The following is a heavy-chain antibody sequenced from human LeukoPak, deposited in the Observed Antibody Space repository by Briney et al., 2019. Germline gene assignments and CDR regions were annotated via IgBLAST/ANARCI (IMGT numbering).Heavy chain of an antibody. CDR2: MSGDGKTI. CDR3: ARDGNWGSLRGAFDI. D-gene: IGHD7-27*01. V-gene: IGHV3-48*02. J-gene: IGHJ3*02. Sequence: TGGSLRLSCSASGFTFSTYSMTWVRQTPGKGLEWVSYMSGDGKTIFYADSVRGRFTISRDNAKNSLYLQMNSLRDEDTAAYYCARDGNWGSLRGAFDIWGQGTMVTVSS. CDR1: GFTFSTYS.